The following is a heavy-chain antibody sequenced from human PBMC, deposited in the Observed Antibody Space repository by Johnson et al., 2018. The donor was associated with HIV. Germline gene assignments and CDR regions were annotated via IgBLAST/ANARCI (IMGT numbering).Heavy chain of an antibody. CDR3: ARSVGYYDSSAYYYVDAFDI. CDR2: INWNGGST. Sequence: VQLVESGGGVVRPGGSLRLSCAASGFIFDDYGMSWVRQAPGKGLEWVSGINWNGGSTGYADSLKGRFTISRDNAKNSLYLQMNSLRAEDAALYYCARSVGYYDSSAYYYVDAFDIWGQGTMVTVSS. CDR1: GFIFDDYG. V-gene: IGHV3-20*04. D-gene: IGHD3-22*01. J-gene: IGHJ3*02.